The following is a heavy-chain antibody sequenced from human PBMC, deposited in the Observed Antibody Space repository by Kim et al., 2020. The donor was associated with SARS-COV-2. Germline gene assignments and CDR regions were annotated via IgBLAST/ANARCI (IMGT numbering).Heavy chain of an antibody. Sequence: SVKVSCKASGGTFSSYAISWVRQAPGQGLEWMGGIIPIFGTANYAQKFQGRVTITADESTSTAYMELSSLRSEDTAVYYCARVITDWPTNNWFDPWGQGTLVTVSS. D-gene: IGHD3-10*01. CDR1: GGTFSSYA. V-gene: IGHV1-69*13. CDR3: ARVITDWPTNNWFDP. CDR2: IIPIFGTA. J-gene: IGHJ5*02.